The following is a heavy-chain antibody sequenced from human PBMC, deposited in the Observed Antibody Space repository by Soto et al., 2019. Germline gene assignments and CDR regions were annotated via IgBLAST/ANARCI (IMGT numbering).Heavy chain of an antibody. D-gene: IGHD3-3*01. Sequence: GGSLRLSCAASGFTFSNAWMSWVRQAPGKGLEWVGRIKSKTDGGTTDYAAPVKGRFTISRDDSKNTLYLQMNSLKTEDTAVYDCTTDCRDFSSCSPWGQGTRGTVAS. CDR1: GFTFSNAW. J-gene: IGHJ5*02. CDR3: TTDCRDFSSCSP. CDR2: IKSKTDGGTT. V-gene: IGHV3-15*01.